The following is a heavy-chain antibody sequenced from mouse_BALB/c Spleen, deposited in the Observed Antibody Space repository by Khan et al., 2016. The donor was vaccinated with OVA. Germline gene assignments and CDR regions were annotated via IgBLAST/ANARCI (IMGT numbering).Heavy chain of an antibody. CDR2: IWNGGNT. V-gene: IGHV2-2*01. D-gene: IGHD2-14*01. J-gene: IGHJ3*01. CDR1: GFSLTTYG. CDR3: ARNSYMYDFTY. Sequence: VQLQESGPGLVQPSQSLSITCTVSGFSLTTYGVHWVHQSPGKGLEWLGLIWNGGNTDYNAAFISRLSITKDNSKSQVFFKMNSLQADDTAMYYCARNSYMYDFTYWGQGTLVTVSA.